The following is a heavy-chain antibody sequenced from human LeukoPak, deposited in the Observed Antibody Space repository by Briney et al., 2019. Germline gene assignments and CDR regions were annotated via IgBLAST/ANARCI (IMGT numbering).Heavy chain of an antibody. Sequence: GGSLRLSCAASGFTFSSYTMNWVRQAPGKGLEWVSSISSSSSYIYYADSMKGRFTISRDNAKNSLYLQMNSLRAEDTAVYYCARILFDSWSYYFDYWGQGTLVTVSS. CDR1: GFTFSSYT. V-gene: IGHV3-21*01. D-gene: IGHD3-10*01. CDR2: ISSSSSYI. CDR3: ARILFDSWSYYFDY. J-gene: IGHJ4*02.